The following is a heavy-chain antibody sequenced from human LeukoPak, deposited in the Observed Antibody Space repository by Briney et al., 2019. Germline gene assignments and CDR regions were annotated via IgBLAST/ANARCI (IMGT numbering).Heavy chain of an antibody. CDR3: ARGRYNWNDCAFDI. J-gene: IGHJ3*02. D-gene: IGHD1-20*01. CDR1: GFTFSSYS. V-gene: IGHV3-21*01. CDR2: ISSSSSYI. Sequence: GGSLRLSCAASGFTFSSYSMNWVRQAPGKGLEWVSSISSSSSYIYYADSVKGRFTISRDNAKNSLYLQMNSLRAEDTAVYYCARGRYNWNDCAFDIWGQGTMVTVSS.